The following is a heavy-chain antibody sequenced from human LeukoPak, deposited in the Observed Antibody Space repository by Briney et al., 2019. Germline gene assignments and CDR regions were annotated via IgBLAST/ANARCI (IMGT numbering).Heavy chain of an antibody. D-gene: IGHD3-9*01. CDR2: IYNSGIT. Sequence: SETLSLTCTGFGGSISSYYWSWIRQPPGKGLEWIGYIYNSGITNKNPSLKSRVTISGDTSKNQCSLKLSSVTAADTAVYYCARHGDVRYFDWLKDGFDYWGQGTLVTVSS. CDR3: ARHGDVRYFDWLKDGFDY. V-gene: IGHV4-4*09. J-gene: IGHJ4*02. CDR1: GGSISSYY.